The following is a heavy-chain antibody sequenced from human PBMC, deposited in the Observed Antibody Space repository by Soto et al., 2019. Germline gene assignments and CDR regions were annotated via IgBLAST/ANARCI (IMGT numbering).Heavy chain of an antibody. CDR3: ARLYNSSSVSPFQH. D-gene: IGHD6-6*01. V-gene: IGHV3-74*01. J-gene: IGHJ1*01. Sequence: EVQLVESGGGLVQPGGSLRLSCAASGFTFTSYWMHWVRQAPGKGLVWVSRINSDGSSTSYADSVKGRFTISRDNAKNMLYLQMNTLRAEDTAVYYCARLYNSSSVSPFQHWGQGTLVTVSS. CDR1: GFTFTSYW. CDR2: INSDGSST.